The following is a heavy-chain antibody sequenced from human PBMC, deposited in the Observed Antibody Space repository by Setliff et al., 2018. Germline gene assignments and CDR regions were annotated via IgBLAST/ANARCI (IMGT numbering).Heavy chain of an antibody. V-gene: IGHV1-2*06. CDR1: GYTFTGYY. Sequence: GASVKVSCKASGYTFTGYYMYWVRQAPGQGLEWMGRINPSSGATIYAQKFQGRVTMTSDTSITTAYMELRSLRSDDTAVYYCARDRREAFDIWGQGTMVTVSS. CDR2: INPSSGAT. J-gene: IGHJ3*02. CDR3: ARDRREAFDI.